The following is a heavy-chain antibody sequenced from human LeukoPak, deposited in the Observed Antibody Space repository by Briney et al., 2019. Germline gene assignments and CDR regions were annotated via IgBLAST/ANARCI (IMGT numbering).Heavy chain of an antibody. V-gene: IGHV1-2*06. Sequence: ASVKVSCKASGYTFTGYYMPWVRQAPGQGLEWIGRINPNSGGTNYAQKFQGRVTMTRDTSISTAYMELSRLRSDDTAVYYCARDLYDSSGYKFDYWGQGTLVTVSS. D-gene: IGHD3-22*01. CDR2: INPNSGGT. CDR3: ARDLYDSSGYKFDY. J-gene: IGHJ4*02. CDR1: GYTFTGYY.